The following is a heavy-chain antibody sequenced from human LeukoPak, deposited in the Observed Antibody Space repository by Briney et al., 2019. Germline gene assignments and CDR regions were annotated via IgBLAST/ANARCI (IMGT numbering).Heavy chain of an antibody. V-gene: IGHV4-34*01. J-gene: IGHJ4*02. CDR3: ARWEDYYGSGSYPVYFDY. D-gene: IGHD3-10*01. Sequence: GSLRLSRAASGFTFSDYYMSWIRQPPGKGLEWIGEINHSGSTNYNPSLKSRVTISVDTSKNQFSLKLSSVTAADTAVYYCARWEDYYGSGSYPVYFDYWGQGTLVTVSS. CDR2: INHSGST. CDR1: GFTFSDYY.